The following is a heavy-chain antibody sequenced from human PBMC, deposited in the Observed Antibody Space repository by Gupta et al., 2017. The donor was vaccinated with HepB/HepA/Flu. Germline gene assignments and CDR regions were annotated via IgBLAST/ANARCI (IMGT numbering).Heavy chain of an antibody. J-gene: IGHJ4*02. Sequence: EVQLVEFGGGLVQPGGSLRLSCAASGFTVSTNYMRWVRQAPGKGLEWVSVIYSGGSTYYADSVKGRFTISRDNSRNTLYLQMNSLRVEDTAVFYCARDLYSSGWYPYYWGQGTLVTVSS. CDR3: ARDLYSSGWYPYY. D-gene: IGHD6-19*01. CDR1: GFTVSTNY. CDR2: IYSGGST. V-gene: IGHV3-66*01.